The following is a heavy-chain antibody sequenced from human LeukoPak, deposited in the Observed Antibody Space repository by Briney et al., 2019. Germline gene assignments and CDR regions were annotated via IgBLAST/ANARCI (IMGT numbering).Heavy chain of an antibody. J-gene: IGHJ4*02. V-gene: IGHV4-59*01. CDR3: ARDRSGYDLTGLGPFDY. D-gene: IGHD5-12*01. Sequence: LETLSLTCTVSGGSISSYYWSWIRQPPGKGLEWIGYIYYSGSTNYNPSLKSRVTISVDTSKNQFSLKLSSVTAADTAVYYCARDRSGYDLTGLGPFDYWGQGTLVTVSS. CDR1: GGSISSYY. CDR2: IYYSGST.